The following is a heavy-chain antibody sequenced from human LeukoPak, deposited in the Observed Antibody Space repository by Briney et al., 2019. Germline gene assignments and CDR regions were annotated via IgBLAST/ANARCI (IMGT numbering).Heavy chain of an antibody. CDR1: GGSFSGYY. CDR2: INHSGST. Sequence: SETLSLTCAVYGGSFSGYYWSWIRQPPGKGLEWIGEINHSGSTNYNPSLKSRVTISVDTSKNQFSLKLSSVTAADTAVYYCARGPRSDSSGYYYLYYFDYWGQGTLVTVSS. CDR3: ARGPRSDSSGYYYLYYFDY. V-gene: IGHV4-34*01. J-gene: IGHJ4*02. D-gene: IGHD3-22*01.